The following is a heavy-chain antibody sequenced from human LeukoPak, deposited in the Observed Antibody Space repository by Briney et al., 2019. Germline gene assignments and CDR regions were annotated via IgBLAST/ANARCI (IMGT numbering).Heavy chain of an antibody. CDR3: CIAAEDDFDY. J-gene: IGHJ4*02. D-gene: IGHD6-13*01. CDR1: GGTFSSYA. Sequence: ASVKVSCTASGGTFSSYAISWVRQAPGQGLEWMGGIIPIFSTANYAQKFQGRVTITADESTSTAYMELSSLRSEDTAVYYCCIAAEDDFDYWGQGTLVTVSS. CDR2: IIPIFSTA. V-gene: IGHV1-69*13.